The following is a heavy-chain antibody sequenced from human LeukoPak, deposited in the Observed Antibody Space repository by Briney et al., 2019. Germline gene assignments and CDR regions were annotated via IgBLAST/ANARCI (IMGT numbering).Heavy chain of an antibody. CDR3: ARGRSYYDFWSGYYFDY. CDR2: ISSNGGST. V-gene: IGHV3-64*01. CDR1: GFTFSSYA. D-gene: IGHD3-3*01. Sequence: GGSLRLSCAASGFTFSSYAMHWVRQAPGKGLEYVSAISSNGGSTYYANSVKGRFTISRDNSKNTLYLQMGSLRAEDMAVYYCARGRSYYDFWSGYYFDYWGQGTLVTASS. J-gene: IGHJ4*02.